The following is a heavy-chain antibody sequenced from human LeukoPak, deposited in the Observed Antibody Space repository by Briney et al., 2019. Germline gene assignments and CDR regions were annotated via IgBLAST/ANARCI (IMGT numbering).Heavy chain of an antibody. J-gene: IGHJ5*02. CDR2: ITRKDAI. Sequence: GSLRLSCTASGFSVSDYYMNWIRQSPGKGLEWVSHITRKDAIEYADSVRGRFTISRDNANNLLYLQMDSLRPEDTAVYYCARGTYYSGSGPGNWFDPWGHGTLFTVSS. CDR1: GFSVSDYY. D-gene: IGHD3-10*01. CDR3: ARGTYYSGSGPGNWFDP. V-gene: IGHV3-11*01.